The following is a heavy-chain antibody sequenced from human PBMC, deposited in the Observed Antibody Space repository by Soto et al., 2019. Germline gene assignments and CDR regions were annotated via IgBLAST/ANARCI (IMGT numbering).Heavy chain of an antibody. V-gene: IGHV3-15*07. J-gene: IGHJ3*01. CDR3: TRSWTFYYDSAA. CDR1: GFKFSDAW. D-gene: IGHD3-22*01. CDR2: IKSKGSGGTT. Sequence: EVQLVESGGGLVKSGESLRLSCAASGFKFSDAWMNWVRQAPGKGLEWVGRIKSKGSGGTTDYAAPVKGRFTISRDDSKNTVYLPMSRLKTEDTAVYYCTRSWTFYYDSAAWGQGTMVTVSS.